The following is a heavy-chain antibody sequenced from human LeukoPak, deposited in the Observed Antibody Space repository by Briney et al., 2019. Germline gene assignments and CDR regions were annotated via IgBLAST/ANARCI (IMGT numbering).Heavy chain of an antibody. CDR3: VRDWGYDSSGYWQKYFDT. CDR1: GFTFSTFW. Sequence: GGSLRLSCATSGFTFSTFWMHWVRQAPGKGLVWVSRINHDGSSTDYADSVKGRFTISRDNAKNTLYLQMNSLRAEDTAVYYCVRDWGYDSSGYWQKYFDTWGQGTLVTVSS. CDR2: INHDGSST. V-gene: IGHV3-74*01. J-gene: IGHJ4*02. D-gene: IGHD3-22*01.